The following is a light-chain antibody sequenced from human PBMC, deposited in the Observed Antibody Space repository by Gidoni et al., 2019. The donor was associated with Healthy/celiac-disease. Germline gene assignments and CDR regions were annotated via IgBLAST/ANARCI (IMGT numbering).Light chain of an antibody. CDR1: QSLSSTY. V-gene: IGKV3-20*01. J-gene: IGKJ1*01. CDR2: AAS. Sequence: QSLSSTYIAWYQQKPGQAPRLLIYAASISASGIPDRFSGSWSVTDFTLTISRLAPEDSAVYYCQRFGSSRWTFGQGTRLEIK. CDR3: QRFGSSRWT.